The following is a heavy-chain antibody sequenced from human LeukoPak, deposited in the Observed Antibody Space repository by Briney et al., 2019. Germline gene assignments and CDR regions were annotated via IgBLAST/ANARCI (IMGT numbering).Heavy chain of an antibody. V-gene: IGHV3-23*01. CDR1: GFTFSSYG. D-gene: IGHD3-10*01. J-gene: IGHJ3*02. Sequence: GGSLRLSCAASGFTFSSYGMSWVRQAPGKGLEWVSAISGSGGSTYYADSVKGRFTISRDSFKNTLYLQMNSLRPEDTAVYYCAKEGDYYGSGSYRDGFDIWGQGTRATVSS. CDR3: AKEGDYYGSGSYRDGFDI. CDR2: ISGSGGST.